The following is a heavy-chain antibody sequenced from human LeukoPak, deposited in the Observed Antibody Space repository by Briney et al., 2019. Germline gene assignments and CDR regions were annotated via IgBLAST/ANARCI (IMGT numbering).Heavy chain of an antibody. D-gene: IGHD2-2*01. CDR3: ARLGVPAAIAN. J-gene: IGHJ4*02. V-gene: IGHV4-39*01. Sequence: PSATLYLTCTVSGGSIIRSGYFWGWIRQPPGKGLEWIGSCYYSGSTYYNPSLKSRITISVDTSKNQFSLKVFSVTAADTATYYCARLGVPAAIANWGQGTLLTVSS. CDR1: GGSIIRSGYF. CDR2: CYYSGST.